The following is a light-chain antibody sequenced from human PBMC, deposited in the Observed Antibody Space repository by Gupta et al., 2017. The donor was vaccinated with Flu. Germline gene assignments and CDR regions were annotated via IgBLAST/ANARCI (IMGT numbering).Light chain of an antibody. CDR2: FFLYSDK. J-gene: IGLJ1*01. CDR1: SDVNVGGYN. CDR3: MIWPNNNYV. Sequence: QPVLTQPPSSSASPGASASLTCTLSSDVNVGGYNIYCYQHRPGSPPRDLLYFFLYSDKSQGSGVPGRFSGSKDGSATTVILIIAGGEAEDDDDYYWMIWPNNNYVFGSGTKVTVL. V-gene: IGLV5-37*01.